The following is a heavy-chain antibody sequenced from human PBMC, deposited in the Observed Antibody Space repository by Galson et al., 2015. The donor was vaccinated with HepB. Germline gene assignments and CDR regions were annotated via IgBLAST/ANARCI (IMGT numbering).Heavy chain of an antibody. CDR2: IYPGDSHT. Sequence: QSGAEVKKPGESLMISCKGSGYSFTSYWIGWVRQMPGKGLEWMGIIYPGDSHTRYSPSFQGQVTISADKSISTAYLQWSSLKASDTAMYYCARHWAAAGNYYYYYIDVWGKGTTVTVSS. D-gene: IGHD6-13*01. CDR3: ARHWAAAGNYYYYYIDV. V-gene: IGHV5-51*01. J-gene: IGHJ6*03. CDR1: GYSFTSYW.